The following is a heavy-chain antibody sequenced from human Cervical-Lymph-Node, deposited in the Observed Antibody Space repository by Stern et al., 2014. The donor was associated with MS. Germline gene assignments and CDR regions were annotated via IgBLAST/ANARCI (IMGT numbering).Heavy chain of an antibody. CDR2: VIPNLGPA. D-gene: IGHD2-2*02. V-gene: IGHV1-69*01. CDR1: GGTFSSSP. J-gene: IGHJ6*02. CDR3: ATGGALPYYYYYAMDV. Sequence: QMQLVQSEAEVKQPGSSVKVSCEASGGTFSSSPISWVRQAPGQGLEWMGGVIPNLGPADFAQKFQGRVTITADESTTTAYMELSSLRSEDTAIYYCATGGALPYYYYYAMDVWGQGTAVTVSS.